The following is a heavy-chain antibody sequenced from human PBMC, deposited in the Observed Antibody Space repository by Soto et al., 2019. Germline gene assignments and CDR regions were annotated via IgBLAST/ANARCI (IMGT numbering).Heavy chain of an antibody. V-gene: IGHV1-46*03. CDR3: ARRDRQLDY. J-gene: IGHJ4*02. D-gene: IGHD1-1*01. CDR1: GYNFASYY. Sequence: ASLKVSCKASGYNFASYYMHWVRQAPGQGLEWMGIINPSAGSTSYAQKLQCRVTMTKDTSTSTVYMELSRLRSEDTAVYYCARRDRQLDYWGQGTLVTVSS. CDR2: INPSAGST.